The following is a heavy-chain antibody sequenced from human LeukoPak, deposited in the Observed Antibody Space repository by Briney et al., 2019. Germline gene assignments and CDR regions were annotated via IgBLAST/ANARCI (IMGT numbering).Heavy chain of an antibody. J-gene: IGHJ4*02. D-gene: IGHD1-26*01. CDR3: ARVKVGTTNRFDY. Sequence: GSLRLSCAASGFTLSDYYMTWIRQAPGKGLECVSYISSSSDYTNYPDSVKGRFTISRDNAKNSLYLQMNSLRAEDTALYYCARVKVGTTNRFDYWGQGTLVTVSS. CDR1: GFTLSDYY. CDR2: ISSSSDYT. V-gene: IGHV3-11*05.